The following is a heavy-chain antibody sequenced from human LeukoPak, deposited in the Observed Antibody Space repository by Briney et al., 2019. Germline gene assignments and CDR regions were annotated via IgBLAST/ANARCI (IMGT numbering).Heavy chain of an antibody. J-gene: IGHJ3*02. D-gene: IGHD4-23*01. CDR2: ISSSSTYI. Sequence: GGSLRLSCAASGFTFSSYSMNWVRQAPGKGLEWVSSISSSSTYIYYADSLKGRFTISRDNAKNSLYLQMNSLRVEDTALYYCARVRSVGGNPHAFNIWGQGTMVTVSS. V-gene: IGHV3-21*01. CDR3: ARVRSVGGNPHAFNI. CDR1: GFTFSSYS.